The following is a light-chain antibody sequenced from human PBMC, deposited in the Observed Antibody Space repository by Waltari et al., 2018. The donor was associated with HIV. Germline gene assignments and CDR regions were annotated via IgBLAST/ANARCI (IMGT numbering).Light chain of an antibody. CDR3: QQYGSTPLT. CDR2: GAS. V-gene: IGKV3-20*01. Sequence: EIVLTQSPGTLSLSPGERATLSCRASQSVSSSHLAWYQRKPGQAPTLLIYGASSRATGIPGRFSGSGSGTDFTLTISRLEPEDFAVYYCQQYGSTPLTFGGGTKVEIK. J-gene: IGKJ4*01. CDR1: QSVSSSH.